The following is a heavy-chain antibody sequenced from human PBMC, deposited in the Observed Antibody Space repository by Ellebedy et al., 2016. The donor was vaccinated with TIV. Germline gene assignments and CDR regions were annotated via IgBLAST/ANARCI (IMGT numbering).Heavy chain of an antibody. Sequence: GESLKISCAASGFTFGTYWMTWVRQAPGKGLEWVANIKQDGSQKYYADSVKGRFIISRDNAKNSLYLQMNSLRAEDTAVYYCARDLTPKVESGTFYDAFDIWGQGTKVTVSS. J-gene: IGHJ3*02. CDR2: IKQDGSQK. V-gene: IGHV3-7*01. CDR3: ARDLTPKVESGTFYDAFDI. CDR1: GFTFGTYW. D-gene: IGHD1-26*01.